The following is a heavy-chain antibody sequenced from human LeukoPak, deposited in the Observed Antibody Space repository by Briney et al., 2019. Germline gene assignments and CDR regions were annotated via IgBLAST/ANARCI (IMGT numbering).Heavy chain of an antibody. Sequence: SQTLSLTCTVSGTSISSGGYYWSSVRQHPGKGLECIAYIYHTGSTYYNPSLKSRVIISVDTSQNQFSLTLSSVTAADTAAYYCARVIGPGSSIDYWGQGTQVTVSS. V-gene: IGHV4-31*03. CDR2: IYHTGST. CDR1: GTSISSGGYY. J-gene: IGHJ4*02. D-gene: IGHD3-10*01. CDR3: ARVIGPGSSIDY.